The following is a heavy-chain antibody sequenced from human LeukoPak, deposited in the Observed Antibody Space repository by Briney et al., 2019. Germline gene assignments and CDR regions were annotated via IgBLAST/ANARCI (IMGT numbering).Heavy chain of an antibody. V-gene: IGHV4-30-2*01. CDR1: GGSISSGGYY. CDR3: ARDSPKRYSGSYFDY. J-gene: IGHJ4*02. D-gene: IGHD1-26*01. Sequence: SETLSLTCTVSGGSISSGGYYWSWIRQPPGKGLEWIGFIHDGGSTSYNSSLKSRVAISVDRSKNQFSLTLSSVTAADTAIYYCARDSPKRYSGSYFDYWGQGSLVTVSS. CDR2: IHDGGST.